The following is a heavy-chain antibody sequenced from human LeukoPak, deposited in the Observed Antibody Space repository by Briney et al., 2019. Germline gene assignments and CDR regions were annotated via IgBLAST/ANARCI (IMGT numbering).Heavy chain of an antibody. D-gene: IGHD3-22*01. CDR1: GFTFSSYH. V-gene: IGHV3-48*01. J-gene: IGHJ4*02. CDR3: ARAQYYSDSTGYYYLHY. Sequence: GGSLRLSCVGSGFTFSSYHMNWVRQAPEKGLEWVSYISSSSSTIYYADSVKGRFTISRDNAKNSLYLQTNSLRAEDTAVYYRARAQYYSDSTGYYYLHYWGQGTLVTVSS. CDR2: ISSSSSTI.